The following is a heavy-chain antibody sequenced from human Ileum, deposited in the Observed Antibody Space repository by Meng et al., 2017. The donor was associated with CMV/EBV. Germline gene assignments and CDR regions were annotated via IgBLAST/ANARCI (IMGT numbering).Heavy chain of an antibody. Sequence: SGPTLVKPTQTLTLTCTFSGFSLSTTGVRVGWIRQPPGKALEWLARIDWDDDKFYSASLKTRLTISKDTSKNQVVLTMTNVDPVDTATYYCARIQRSGAVVWFDPWGQGTRVTVSS. CDR2: IDWDDDK. D-gene: IGHD5-12*01. CDR3: ARIQRSGAVVWFDP. J-gene: IGHJ5*02. CDR1: GFSLSTTGVR. V-gene: IGHV2-70D*14.